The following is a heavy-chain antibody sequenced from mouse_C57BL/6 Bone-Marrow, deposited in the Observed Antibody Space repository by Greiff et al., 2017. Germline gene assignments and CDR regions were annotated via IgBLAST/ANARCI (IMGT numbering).Heavy chain of an antibody. D-gene: IGHD1-1*01. J-gene: IGHJ2*01. CDR2: ISYDGSN. CDR1: GYSITSGYY. CDR3: ARGEGLSGSSVGY. Sequence: EVQLQESGPGLVKPSQSLSLTCSVTGYSITSGYYWNWIRQFPGNKLEWMGYISYDGSNNYNPSLKNRISITRDTSKNQFFLKLNSVTTEDTATYYCARGEGLSGSSVGYWGQGTTLTVSS. V-gene: IGHV3-6*01.